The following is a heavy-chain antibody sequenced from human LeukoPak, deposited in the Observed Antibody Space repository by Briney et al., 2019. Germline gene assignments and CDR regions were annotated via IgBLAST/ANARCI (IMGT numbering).Heavy chain of an antibody. CDR2: ISGSGIST. V-gene: IGHV3-23*01. CDR1: GFTFSSYA. Sequence: AGGSLRLSCAASGFTFSSYAMTWVRQAPGKGLEWVSAISGSGISTYYADPVKGRFTISRDNSKNTLYLQMSSLRAEDTAVYYCAKAQYDSSGYYTPWFDPWGQGTLVTVSS. D-gene: IGHD3-22*01. CDR3: AKAQYDSSGYYTPWFDP. J-gene: IGHJ5*02.